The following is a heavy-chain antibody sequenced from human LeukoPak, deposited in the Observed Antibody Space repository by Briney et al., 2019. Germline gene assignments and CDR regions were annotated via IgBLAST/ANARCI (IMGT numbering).Heavy chain of an antibody. CDR1: AFTFSDYS. CDR2: ISRRSRHV. CDR3: VRDLMGSGATTAYLHH. J-gene: IGHJ1*01. D-gene: IGHD4/OR15-4a*01. V-gene: IGHV3-21*01. Sequence: KPSGSLRLSCTASAFTFSDYSRNWVRQGPGKGLEWGSSISRRSRHVYYTGSVKGRFTISTDNAKNSLYLQMNSMRAEDMAVYFCVRDLMGSGATTAYLHHWGQGTLVTVSS.